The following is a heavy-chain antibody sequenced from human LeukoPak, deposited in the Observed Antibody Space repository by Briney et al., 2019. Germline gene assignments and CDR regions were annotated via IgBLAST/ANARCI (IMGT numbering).Heavy chain of an antibody. Sequence: GGSLRLSCAASGFTFSSYAMHWVRRAPGKGLEWVAVISYDGSNKYYADSVKGRFTISRDNSKNTLYLQMNSLRAEDTAVYYCARDLMVTYTFDYWGQGTLVTVSS. D-gene: IGHD4-23*01. CDR2: ISYDGSNK. CDR3: ARDLMVTYTFDY. CDR1: GFTFSSYA. V-gene: IGHV3-30-3*01. J-gene: IGHJ4*02.